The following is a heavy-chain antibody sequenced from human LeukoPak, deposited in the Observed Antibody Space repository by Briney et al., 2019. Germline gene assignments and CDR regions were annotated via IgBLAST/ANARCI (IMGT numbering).Heavy chain of an antibody. CDR1: GFAVSSYA. Sequence: PGGSLRLSCAASGFAVSSYAMNWVRQAPGKGLEWVSGISGSGHSTYHADSVKGRFTISRDNAKNSLHLQMNSLRAEDTAVYYCATDRDNSDWQKRFDSWGQGTLVTVSS. CDR3: ATDRDNSDWQKRFDS. D-gene: IGHD2-21*02. J-gene: IGHJ4*02. CDR2: ISGSGHST. V-gene: IGHV3-23*01.